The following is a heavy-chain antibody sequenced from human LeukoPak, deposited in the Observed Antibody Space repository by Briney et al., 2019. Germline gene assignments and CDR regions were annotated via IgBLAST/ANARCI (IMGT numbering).Heavy chain of an antibody. J-gene: IGHJ5*02. CDR2: FIPIFGTA. CDR3: ARVLSGSWDWFDP. D-gene: IGHD3-22*01. CDR1: GGTFSSYA. Sequence: SVKVSCKASGGTFSSYAISWVRQAPGQGLEWMGGFIPIFGTANYAQKFQGRVTITTDESTSTAYMELSSLRSEDTAVYYCARVLSGSWDWFDPWGQGTLVTVSS. V-gene: IGHV1-69*05.